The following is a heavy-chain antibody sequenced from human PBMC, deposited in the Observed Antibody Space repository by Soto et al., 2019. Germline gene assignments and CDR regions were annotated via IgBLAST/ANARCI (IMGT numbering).Heavy chain of an antibody. CDR1: GFTLNNYA. J-gene: IGHJ4*02. D-gene: IGHD3-10*01. V-gene: IGHV3-23*01. CDR3: AKGGITLVRGSFDY. CDR2: INGSGSKT. Sequence: EVPLLESGGGLVQPGGSLRLSFAVSGFTLNNYAMSWVRQAPGKGLGWVSAINGSGSKTYYKDSVKGLFTISSDRSTTTIFLPMNNLRAEETAVYYCAKGGITLVRGSFDYWGQGALVTVSS.